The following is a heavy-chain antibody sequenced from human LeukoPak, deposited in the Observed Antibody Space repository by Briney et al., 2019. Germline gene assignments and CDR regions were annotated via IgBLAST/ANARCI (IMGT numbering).Heavy chain of an antibody. CDR3: ARGVAGPYYYYYMDV. V-gene: IGHV1-2*02. CDR1: GYTFTDYY. CDR2: INPNSGGT. J-gene: IGHJ6*03. Sequence: ASVKVFCKASGYTFTDYYMHWVRQAPGQGLEWMGWINPNSGGTNYAQKFLGRVTMTRDTSISTAYMELSRLTSDDTAVYYCARGVAGPYYYYYMDVWGRGTTVTASS. D-gene: IGHD6-19*01.